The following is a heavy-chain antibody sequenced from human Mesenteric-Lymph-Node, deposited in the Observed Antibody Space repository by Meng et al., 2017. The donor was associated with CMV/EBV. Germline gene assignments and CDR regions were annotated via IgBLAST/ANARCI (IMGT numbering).Heavy chain of an antibody. CDR3: AKPVSGFTFDI. Sequence: CEGSGYSFASNGIAWVRQMPGRGLEWMGIIYTGDSDTRYSPSFQGHVTISADKSISTAYLQWSDLKASDTAMYYCAKPVSGFTFDIWGQGTMVTVSS. CDR1: GYSFASNG. D-gene: IGHD5/OR15-5a*01. V-gene: IGHV5-51*01. J-gene: IGHJ3*02. CDR2: IYTGDSDT.